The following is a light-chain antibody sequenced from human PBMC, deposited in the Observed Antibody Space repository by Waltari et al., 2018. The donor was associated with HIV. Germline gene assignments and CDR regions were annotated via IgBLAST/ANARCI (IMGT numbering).Light chain of an antibody. V-gene: IGLV4-69*02. CDR2: LNSDGSH. CDR3: QTWATGIQV. Sequence: QLVLTQSPSASASLGASVKLTCTLSSGHSSYAIAWHQQQPEKGPRFLMKLNSDGSHSKGEGIPDRFSGSSSGAERYLTISSLQSDDEADYYCQTWATGIQVFGGGTKLTVL. CDR1: SGHSSYA. J-gene: IGLJ3*02.